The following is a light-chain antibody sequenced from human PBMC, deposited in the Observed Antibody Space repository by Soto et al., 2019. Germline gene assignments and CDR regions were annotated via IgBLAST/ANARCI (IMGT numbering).Light chain of an antibody. V-gene: IGKV3-15*01. CDR3: QQYNNWPLT. J-gene: IGKJ4*01. CDR2: GAS. Sequence: EIVLTQSPATLSVSPGERATLSCRASQSVNSDLAWFQQKPGQAPRLLISGASTRATGIPARFSGSGSGTEFTLTISSRQSEDFAIYYCQQYNNWPLTFGGGTKVEIK. CDR1: QSVNSD.